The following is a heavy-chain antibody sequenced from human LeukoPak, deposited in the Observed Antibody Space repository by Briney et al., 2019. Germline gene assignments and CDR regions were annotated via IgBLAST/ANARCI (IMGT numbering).Heavy chain of an antibody. CDR1: GGSISSSSYY. CDR3: ARGLTGWSRTNNWFDP. J-gene: IGHJ5*02. D-gene: IGHD1-20*01. Sequence: PSETLSLTCTVSGGSISSSSYYWGWIRQPPGKGLEGIGSIYYSGSTYYNPSLKSRVTISVDTSKNQFSLKLSSVTAADTAVYYCARGLTGWSRTNNWFDPWGQGTLVTVSS. CDR2: IYYSGST. V-gene: IGHV4-39*01.